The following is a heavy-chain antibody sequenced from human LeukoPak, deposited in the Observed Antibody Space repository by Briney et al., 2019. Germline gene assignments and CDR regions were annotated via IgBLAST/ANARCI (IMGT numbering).Heavy chain of an antibody. CDR3: ARDCQYCSNTNCRCC. CDR1: GFTFSNYG. D-gene: IGHD2-2*01. J-gene: IGHJ4*02. V-gene: IGHV3-7*01. Sequence: GGSLRLSCAASGFTFSNYGMSWVRQAPGKGLEWVASIKQDGSEKFYVDSVKGRFTISRDNAKNSLYLQTNSLRAEDTAVYYCARDCQYCSNTNCRCCWGRGTLVTVSS. CDR2: IKQDGSEK.